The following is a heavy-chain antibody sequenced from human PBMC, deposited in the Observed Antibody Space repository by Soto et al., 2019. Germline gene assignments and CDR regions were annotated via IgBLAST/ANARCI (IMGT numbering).Heavy chain of an antibody. V-gene: IGHV1-46*01. D-gene: IGHD2-15*01. CDR2: INPSGGST. J-gene: IGHJ6*02. Sequence: ASVKVSCKASGYTFTSYYMHWVRQAPGQGLEWMGIINPSGGSTSYAQKLQGRVTMTRDTSTSTVYMELSSLRSEDTAVYYCARGLRGHDYSYYYYYGMDVWGQGTTVTVSS. CDR1: GYTFTSYY. CDR3: ARGLRGHDYSYYYYYGMDV.